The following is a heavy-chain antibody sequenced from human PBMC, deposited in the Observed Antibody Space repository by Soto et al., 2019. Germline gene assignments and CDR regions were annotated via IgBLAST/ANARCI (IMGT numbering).Heavy chain of an antibody. J-gene: IGHJ4*02. D-gene: IGHD3-22*01. CDR3: ARPYYDSSGYYSYYFDY. V-gene: IGHV5-51*01. Sequence: PGESLKISCKGSGYSFTGYWIGWVRQMPGKGLEWMGIIYPGDSDTRYSPSFQGQVTISADKSISTAYLQWSSLKASDTAMYYCARPYYDSSGYYSYYFDYWGQGTLVTVSS. CDR2: IYPGDSDT. CDR1: GYSFTGYW.